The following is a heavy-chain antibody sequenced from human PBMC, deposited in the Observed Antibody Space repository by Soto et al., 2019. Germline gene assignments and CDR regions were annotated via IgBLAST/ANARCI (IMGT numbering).Heavy chain of an antibody. CDR2: IYPGDSDT. V-gene: IGHV5-51*01. J-gene: IGHJ4*02. D-gene: IGHD3-16*02. CDR1: GYSVTSYW. Sequence: GESLKISCKGSGYSVTSYWIGWVRQMPGKGLEWMGIIYPGDSDTRYSPSFQGQVTISADKSISTAYLQWSSLKASDTAMYYCARQSRYDYVWGSYRPPAPFDYWGQGTLVTVS. CDR3: ARQSRYDYVWGSYRPPAPFDY.